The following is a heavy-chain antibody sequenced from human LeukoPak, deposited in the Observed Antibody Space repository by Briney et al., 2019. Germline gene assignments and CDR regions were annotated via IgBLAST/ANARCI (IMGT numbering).Heavy chain of an antibody. J-gene: IGHJ6*02. CDR3: ARDQGYYGSGRLYYYGMDV. D-gene: IGHD3-10*01. Sequence: PSETLSLTCTVSGGSISSYYWSWIRQPPGKGLEWIGYIYYSGSTNYNPSLKSRVTISVDTSKNQFSLKLSSVTAADTAVYYCARDQGYYGSGRLYYYGMDVWGQGTTVTVSS. CDR2: IYYSGST. V-gene: IGHV4-59*01. CDR1: GGSISSYY.